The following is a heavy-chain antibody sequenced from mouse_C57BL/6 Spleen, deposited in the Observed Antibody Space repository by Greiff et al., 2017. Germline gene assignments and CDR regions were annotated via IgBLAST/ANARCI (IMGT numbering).Heavy chain of an antibody. CDR2: IYPGSGST. J-gene: IGHJ1*03. CDR1: GYTFTSYW. D-gene: IGHD2-4*01. CDR3: ARYYYDYDEDWYFDV. V-gene: IGHV1-55*01. Sequence: VQLQQPGAELVKPGASVKMSCKASGYTFTSYWITWVKQRPGQGLEWIGDIYPGSGSTNYNEKFTSKATLTVDTSSSTADMQLSSLTSEDSAVYYCARYYYDYDEDWYFDVWGTGTTVTVSS.